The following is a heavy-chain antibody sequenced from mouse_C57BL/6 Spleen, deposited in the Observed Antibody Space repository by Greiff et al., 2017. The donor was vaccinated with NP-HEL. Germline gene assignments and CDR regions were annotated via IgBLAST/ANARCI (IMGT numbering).Heavy chain of an antibody. CDR3: ARSPITTVVATRYFDV. CDR2: IDPNSGGT. V-gene: IGHV1-72*01. Sequence: VQLQQSGAELVKPGASVKLSCKASGYTFTSYWMHWVKQRPGRGLEWIGRIDPNSGGTKYNEKFKSKATLTVDKPSSTAYMQLSSLTSEDSAVYYCARSPITTVVATRYFDVWGTGTTVTVSS. J-gene: IGHJ1*03. D-gene: IGHD1-1*01. CDR1: GYTFTSYW.